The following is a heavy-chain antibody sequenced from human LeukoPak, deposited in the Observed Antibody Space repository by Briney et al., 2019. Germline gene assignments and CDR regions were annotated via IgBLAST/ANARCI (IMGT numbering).Heavy chain of an antibody. CDR2: ISKDGSTK. CDR1: GFTFSSYG. J-gene: IGHJ4*02. D-gene: IGHD3-10*01. CDR3: ARKDEHYGSGSFSY. V-gene: IGHV3-30*03. Sequence: GGSLRLSCAASGFTFSSYGMQRVRQAPGKGLEWVAIISKDGSTKYYGDSVRGRFTISRDNSKNTVYLQMNSLRADDTAVYYCARKDEHYGSGSFSYWGQGTLVTVSS.